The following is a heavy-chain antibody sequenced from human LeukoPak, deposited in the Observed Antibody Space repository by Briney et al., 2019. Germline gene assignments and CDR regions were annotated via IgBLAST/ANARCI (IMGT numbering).Heavy chain of an antibody. CDR1: GYTFTSYG. V-gene: IGHV1-46*01. Sequence: ASVKVSCKASGYTFTSYGISWVRQAPGQGLEWMGIINPSGGSTSYAQKFQGRVTMTRDTSTSTVYMELSSLRSEDTAVYYCAREDLAFDIWGQGTMVTVSS. CDR2: INPSGGST. CDR3: AREDLAFDI. J-gene: IGHJ3*02.